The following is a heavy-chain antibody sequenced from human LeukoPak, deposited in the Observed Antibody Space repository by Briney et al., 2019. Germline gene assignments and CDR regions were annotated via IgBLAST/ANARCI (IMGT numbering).Heavy chain of an antibody. CDR2: INSDGSST. CDR3: AKDSLTTSLDY. Sequence: PGGSLRLSCAASGFTFSSYWMHWVRQAPGKGLVWVSRINSDGSSTSYADSVKGRFTISRDNSKNTLYLQMNSLRAEDTAVYYCAKDSLTTSLDYWGQGTLVTVSS. V-gene: IGHV3-74*01. J-gene: IGHJ4*02. D-gene: IGHD1-1*01. CDR1: GFTFSSYW.